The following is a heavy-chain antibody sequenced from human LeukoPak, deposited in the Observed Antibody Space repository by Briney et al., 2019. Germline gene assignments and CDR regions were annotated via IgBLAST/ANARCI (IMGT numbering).Heavy chain of an antibody. V-gene: IGHV1-18*01. J-gene: IGHJ4*02. D-gene: IGHD6-13*01. CDR1: GYTFTSYG. CDR2: ISAYDGNT. Sequence: ASVKDSCKASGYTFTSYGISWVRQAPGQGLEWMGWISAYDGNTKYAQNLQGRVTMTTDTSTSTAYMELRSLRSDDTAVYFCVRDRSSSSYYSCWGQGTLVTVSS. CDR3: VRDRSSSSYYSC.